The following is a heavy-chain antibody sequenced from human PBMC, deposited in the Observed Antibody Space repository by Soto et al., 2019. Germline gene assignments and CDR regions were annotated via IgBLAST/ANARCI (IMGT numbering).Heavy chain of an antibody. D-gene: IGHD3-3*01. V-gene: IGHV4-59*08. CDR3: ARHVSYDFWSGPVHAFDI. CDR2: IYYSGST. J-gene: IGHJ3*02. CDR1: GGSISSYY. Sequence: TSETLCLTCTVSGGSISSYYWSWIRQPPGKGLEWIGYIYYSGSTNYNPSLKSRVTISVDTSKNQFSLKLSSVTAADTAVYYCARHVSYDFWSGPVHAFDIWGQGTMVTVSS.